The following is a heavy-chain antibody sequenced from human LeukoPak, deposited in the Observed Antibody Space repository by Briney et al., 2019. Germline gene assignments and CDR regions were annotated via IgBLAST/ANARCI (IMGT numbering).Heavy chain of an antibody. CDR2: ISSSSSYI. D-gene: IGHD4-23*01. Sequence: GGSLRLSCAASGFTFSSYIMNWVRQAPGKGLEWVSSISSSSSYIYYADSVKGRFTISRDNAKNSLYLQMNSLRAEDTAVYYCAKSIGGNSVSLSIFDYWGQGTLVTVSS. CDR1: GFTFSSYI. J-gene: IGHJ4*02. CDR3: AKSIGGNSVSLSIFDY. V-gene: IGHV3-21*04.